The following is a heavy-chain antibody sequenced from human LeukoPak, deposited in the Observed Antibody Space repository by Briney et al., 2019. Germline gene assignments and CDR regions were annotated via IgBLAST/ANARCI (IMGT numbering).Heavy chain of an antibody. CDR3: ARRLARVG. CDR1: GGSISSSSYY. CDR2: IYYSGST. V-gene: IGHV4-39*01. J-gene: IGHJ4*02. Sequence: SETLSLTCTVSGGSISSSSYYWGWIRQPPGKGLEWIGSIYYSGSTYYNPSLKSRVTISVDTSKNQFSLKLSSVTAADTAVYYCARRLARVGWGQGTLVTVSS. D-gene: IGHD1-26*01.